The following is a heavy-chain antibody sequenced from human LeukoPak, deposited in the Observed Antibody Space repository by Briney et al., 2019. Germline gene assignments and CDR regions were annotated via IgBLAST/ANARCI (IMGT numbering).Heavy chain of an antibody. V-gene: IGHV3-23*01. CDR1: GFTFSTSG. J-gene: IGHJ4*02. CDR2: ISGSGRST. Sequence: GRSLSPSRAASGFTFSTSGTGWVRHPAGKWLGWVSSISGSGRSTYYADSVKGRFTISRDNSKNTLYLQKNSLRAEDTAVYYCAEMGSGWSPFEYFDYWGQGTLVTVS. CDR3: AEMGSGWSPFEYFDY. D-gene: IGHD6-19*01.